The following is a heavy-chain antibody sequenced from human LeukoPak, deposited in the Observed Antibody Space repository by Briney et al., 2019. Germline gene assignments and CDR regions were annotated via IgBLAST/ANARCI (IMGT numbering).Heavy chain of an antibody. V-gene: IGHV3-48*01. Sequence: GGSLRLSCAASGFTFSSYSMNWVRQAPGKGLEWVSYISSSSSTIYYADSVKSRFTISRDNAKNSLYLQMNSLRAEDTAVYYCARLIVVVPAATFDYWGQGALVTVSS. J-gene: IGHJ4*02. CDR3: ARLIVVVPAATFDY. D-gene: IGHD2-2*01. CDR2: ISSSSSTI. CDR1: GFTFSSYS.